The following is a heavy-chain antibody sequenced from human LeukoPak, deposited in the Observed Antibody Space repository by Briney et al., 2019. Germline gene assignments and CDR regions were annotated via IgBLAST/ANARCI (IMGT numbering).Heavy chain of an antibody. J-gene: IGHJ5*02. V-gene: IGHV3-21*01. CDR1: GFTFSSYS. Sequence: GGSLRLSCAASGFTFSSYSMNWVRQAPGKGLEWVSSISSSSSYIYYADSVKGRFTISRDNAKNSLYLQMNSLRAEDTAVYYCATTALHYYGSGSYQLSWFDPWGQGTLVTVSS. CDR3: ATTALHYYGSGSYQLSWFDP. D-gene: IGHD3-10*01. CDR2: ISSSSSYI.